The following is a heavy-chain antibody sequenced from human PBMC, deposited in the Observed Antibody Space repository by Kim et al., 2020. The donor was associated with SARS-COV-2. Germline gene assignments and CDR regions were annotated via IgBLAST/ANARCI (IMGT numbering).Heavy chain of an antibody. CDR1: GYGFTAYY. Sequence: ASVKVSCEASGYGFTAYYMHWVRQAPGQGLEWMAWINPITGGTNFAPKFQGRVTVTRDTSTRTVYMELSSLRSDDTALYYCARVLSGGGYDLLDSWGQGTLVTVSS. CDR3: ARVLSGGGYDLLDS. J-gene: IGHJ4*02. D-gene: IGHD5-12*01. CDR2: INPITGGT. V-gene: IGHV1-2*02.